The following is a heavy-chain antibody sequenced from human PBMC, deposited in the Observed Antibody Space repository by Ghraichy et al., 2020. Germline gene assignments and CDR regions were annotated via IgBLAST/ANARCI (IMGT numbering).Heavy chain of an antibody. CDR1: GFIFSDHY. V-gene: IGHV3-72*01. CDR2: SRNKEHRFST. Sequence: GGSLRLSCAIYGFIFSDHYMDWFRQAPGEGLEWVGRSRNKEHRFSTEYAASVRGRFAIGRDESNNSLYLQMNSLKTEDTAVYYCARGRDSFDYWGQGTLVTVSS. D-gene: IGHD5-24*01. J-gene: IGHJ4*02. CDR3: ARGRDSFDY.